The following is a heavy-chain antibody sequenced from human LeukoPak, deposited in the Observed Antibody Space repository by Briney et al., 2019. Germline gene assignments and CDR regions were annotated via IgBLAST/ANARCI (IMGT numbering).Heavy chain of an antibody. CDR2: IIPIFGTA. CDR1: GGTFSSYA. Sequence: GASVKVSCKASGGTFSSYAISWVRQAPGQGLEWMGGIIPIFGTANYAQKFQGRVTITADKSTSTAYMELSSLRSEDTAVYYRVSPAVRYFDWYGPYYFDYWGQGTLVTVSS. CDR3: VSPAVRYFDWYGPYYFDY. V-gene: IGHV1-69*06. J-gene: IGHJ4*02. D-gene: IGHD3-9*01.